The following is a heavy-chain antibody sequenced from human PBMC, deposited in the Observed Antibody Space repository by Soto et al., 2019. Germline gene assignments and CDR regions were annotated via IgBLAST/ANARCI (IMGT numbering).Heavy chain of an antibody. V-gene: IGHV5-51*01. CDR3: ARHGDITGTTFSDYYYYMDV. Sequence: GESLKISCKGSGDSFTSYWIGWVRQMPGKGLEWMGIIYPGDSDTRYSPSFQGQVTISADKSISTAYLQWSSLKASDTAMYYCARHGDITGTTFSDYYYYMDVWGKGTTVTGSS. D-gene: IGHD1-7*01. CDR1: GDSFTSYW. J-gene: IGHJ6*03. CDR2: IYPGDSDT.